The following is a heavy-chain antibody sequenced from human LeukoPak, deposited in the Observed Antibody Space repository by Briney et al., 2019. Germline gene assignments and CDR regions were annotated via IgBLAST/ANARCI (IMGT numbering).Heavy chain of an antibody. CDR3: GKTTVGYSSGRYPGWPVDY. CDR2: IFGSGGSA. D-gene: IGHD6-19*01. Sequence: GGSLRLSCATSGFTFNNYAMYWVRQAPGKGLEWVAGIFGSGGSAHYADSVKGRFTIFRDNSKNTVYLQMNSLRAEDTAVYYCGKTTVGYSSGRYPGWPVDYWGQGTLVTVSS. V-gene: IGHV3-23*01. J-gene: IGHJ4*02. CDR1: GFTFNNYA.